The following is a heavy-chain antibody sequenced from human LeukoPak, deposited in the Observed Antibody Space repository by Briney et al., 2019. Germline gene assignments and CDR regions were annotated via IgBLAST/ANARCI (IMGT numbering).Heavy chain of an antibody. CDR2: IKSKTDGGTT. V-gene: IGHV3-15*01. D-gene: IGHD1-26*01. CDR1: GFTFSNAW. J-gene: IGHJ6*03. Sequence: GGSLRLSCAASGFTFSNAWMSWVRQAPGKGLEWVGRIKSKTDGGTTDYAAPVKGRFTISRDDSKNTLYLQMNSLKTEDTAVYYCTTSGVGWELRYYYYYMDVWGKGTTVTISS. CDR3: TTSGVGWELRYYYYYMDV.